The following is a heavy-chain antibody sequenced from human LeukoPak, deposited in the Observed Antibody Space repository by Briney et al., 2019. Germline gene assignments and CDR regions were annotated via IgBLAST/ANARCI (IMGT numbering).Heavy chain of an antibody. CDR2: IKKDGSEK. Sequence: GGSLRLSCAASGFTFSSYWMSWVRQAPGKGLEWVANIKKDGSEKYYVDSVKGRFTISRDNAKTSLYLQMNSLRAEDTAVYYCAGNPSGVTGCTYGRGIDYWGQGTLVTVSS. CDR3: AGNPSGVTGCTYGRGIDY. J-gene: IGHJ4*02. D-gene: IGHD5-18*01. V-gene: IGHV3-7*01. CDR1: GFTFSSYW.